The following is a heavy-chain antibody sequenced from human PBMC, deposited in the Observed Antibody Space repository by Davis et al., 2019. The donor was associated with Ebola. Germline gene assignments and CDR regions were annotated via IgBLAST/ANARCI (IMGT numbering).Heavy chain of an antibody. J-gene: IGHJ4*02. CDR3: ASLSGMRYFDWLLPDY. V-gene: IGHV1-46*01. CDR2: INPSGGST. Sequence: ASVKVSCKASGYTFTSYYMHWVRQAPGQGLEWMGIINPSGGSTSYAQKFQGRVTITRDTSASTAYMELSSLRSEDTAVYYCASLSGMRYFDWLLPDYWGQGTLVTVSS. D-gene: IGHD3-9*01. CDR1: GYTFTSYY.